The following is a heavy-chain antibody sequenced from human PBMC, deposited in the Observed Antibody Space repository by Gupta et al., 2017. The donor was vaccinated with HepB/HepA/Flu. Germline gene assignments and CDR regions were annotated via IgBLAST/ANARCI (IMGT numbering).Heavy chain of an antibody. CDR1: GLMFSGSA. Sequence: EVQLVESGGNLVQPGGSLKLSCAASGLMFSGSAIHWVRQASGKGLEWVGRIRSKADSYATLYAASVKGRFTISRDDSKNTAYLQMNSLKADDTAMYYCIQPGWSDACELWGQGTMVTVSS. CDR2: IRSKADSYAT. J-gene: IGHJ3*01. V-gene: IGHV3-73*01. D-gene: IGHD6-19*01. CDR3: IQPGWSDACEL.